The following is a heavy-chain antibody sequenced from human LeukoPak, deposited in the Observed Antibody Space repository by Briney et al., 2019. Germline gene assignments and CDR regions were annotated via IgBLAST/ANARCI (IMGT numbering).Heavy chain of an antibody. CDR2: ISYDGSNK. D-gene: IGHD5-18*01. CDR1: GFSFSSYG. Sequence: PGGSLRLSCAAGGFSFSSYGMHWVRQAPGKGLEWVAVISYDGSNKYYADSVKGRFTISRDNSKNTLYLQMNSLRAEDTAVYYCAKDPAMDENYYYYYGMDVWGQGTTVTVSS. V-gene: IGHV3-30*18. CDR3: AKDPAMDENYYYYYGMDV. J-gene: IGHJ6*02.